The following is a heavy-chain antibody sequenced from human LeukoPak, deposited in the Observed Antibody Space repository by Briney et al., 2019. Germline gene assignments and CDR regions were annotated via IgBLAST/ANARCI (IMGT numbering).Heavy chain of an antibody. Sequence: SETLSLTCAVSGGSISKNNWWSWVRQPPGKGLEWIGQIYHSGSTNYNPSLKSRVTISVDKSKNQFSLKLSSVTAADTAVYYCARDRVELPFDYWGQGTLVTVSS. J-gene: IGHJ4*02. D-gene: IGHD1-26*01. CDR3: ARDRVELPFDY. V-gene: IGHV4-4*02. CDR2: IYHSGST. CDR1: GGSISKNNW.